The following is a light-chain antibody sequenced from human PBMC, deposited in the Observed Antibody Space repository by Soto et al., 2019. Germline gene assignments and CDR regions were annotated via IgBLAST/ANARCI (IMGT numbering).Light chain of an antibody. Sequence: QSVLTQPASVSGSPGQSITISCTGTSSDVGSYNLVSWYQQHPGKAPKLMIYEGSKWPSGVSNRFSGSKSGNTASLTISGLQAEDEADYNCCSYAGSSTFSYVFGTGTKVTVL. CDR1: SSDVGSYNL. CDR2: EGS. V-gene: IGLV2-23*03. J-gene: IGLJ1*01. CDR3: CSYAGSSTFSYV.